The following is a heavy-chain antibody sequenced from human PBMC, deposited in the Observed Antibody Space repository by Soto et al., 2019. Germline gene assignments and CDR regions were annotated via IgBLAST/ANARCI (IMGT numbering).Heavy chain of an antibody. J-gene: IGHJ3*02. CDR3: VRGGCSPPTSKGGRMNAFDI. V-gene: IGHV6-1*01. CDR1: GDSVPTNMRA. D-gene: IGHD6-19*01. Sequence: SQTLSLTCAISGDSVPTNMRAWNWIRQSPSRGLEWLGRTYYRSKWYFQYAASVKSRITINPDTSKNQISLQLNSVTPEDTALYWCVRGGCSPPTSKGGRMNAFDIGGQGT. CDR2: TYYRSKWYF.